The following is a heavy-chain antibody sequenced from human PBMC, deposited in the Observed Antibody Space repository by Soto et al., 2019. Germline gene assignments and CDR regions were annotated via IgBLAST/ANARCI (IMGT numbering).Heavy chain of an antibody. Sequence: SETQSLTCTVSGGYIRSYDWSWIRQPPGKGLEWIGYIYYSGSTNYNPSLKSRVTISVDTSKNQFSLKLSSVTAADTAVYYCARHEYDYIWGSYRSVDYWGQGTLVTVSS. CDR3: ARHEYDYIWGSYRSVDY. V-gene: IGHV4-59*08. CDR2: IYYSGST. J-gene: IGHJ4*02. D-gene: IGHD3-16*02. CDR1: GGYIRSYD.